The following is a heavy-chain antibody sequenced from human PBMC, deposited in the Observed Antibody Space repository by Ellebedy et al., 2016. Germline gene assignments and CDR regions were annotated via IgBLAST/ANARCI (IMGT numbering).Heavy chain of an antibody. CDR2: IGGSGGST. CDR1: GFTFSSYA. D-gene: IGHD3-22*01. V-gene: IGHV3-23*01. CDR3: ARGPYYYDSSGYYGLDY. Sequence: GESLKISXEASGFTFSSYAMSCVRQAPGKGLEWVSGIGGSGGSTYYADSVKGRFTISRDNSKNTLYLQMNSLRAEDTAVYYCARGPYYYDSSGYYGLDYWGQGTLVTVSS. J-gene: IGHJ4*02.